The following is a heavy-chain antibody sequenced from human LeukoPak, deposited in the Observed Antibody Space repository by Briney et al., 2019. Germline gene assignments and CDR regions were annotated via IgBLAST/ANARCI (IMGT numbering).Heavy chain of an antibody. D-gene: IGHD3-10*01. V-gene: IGHV4-59*01. CDR1: GGSISTYY. Sequence: PSETLSLTCTVSGGSISTYYWSWIRQPPGEGLEWIGSIYYSGTTHSNPSLKSRATISVDTSKNHLSLKVSSVTAADTAVYYCARTLMVRGVIDAFDIWGQGTMVTVSS. J-gene: IGHJ3*02. CDR3: ARTLMVRGVIDAFDI. CDR2: IYYSGTT.